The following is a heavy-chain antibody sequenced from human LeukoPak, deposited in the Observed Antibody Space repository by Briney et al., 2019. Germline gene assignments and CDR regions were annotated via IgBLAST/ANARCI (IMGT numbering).Heavy chain of an antibody. CDR3: ASGYKTVSVFDH. Sequence: ASVKVSCKASGYTFTSYGISWVRQAPGQGLEWMGWITAYNGNTNYAHKFQGRVTMTRDTSTSTVYMELSSLRSEDTAVYYCASGYKTVSVFDHWGQGTLVTVSS. J-gene: IGHJ4*02. D-gene: IGHD5-24*01. CDR1: GYTFTSYG. V-gene: IGHV1-18*01. CDR2: ITAYNGNT.